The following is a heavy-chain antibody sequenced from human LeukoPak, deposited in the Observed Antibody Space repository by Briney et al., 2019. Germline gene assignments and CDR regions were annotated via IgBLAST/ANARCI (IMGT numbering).Heavy chain of an antibody. Sequence: GRSLRLSCAASGFTFSSYGMHWVRQAPGKGLEWVAVIWYDGSNKYYADSVKGRFTISRDNSKNTLYLQMNSLRAEDTAVYYCAKVYQAAAGTLLGLMDVWGKGTTVTVSS. CDR3: AKVYQAAAGTLLGLMDV. CDR2: IWYDGSNK. CDR1: GFTFSSYG. J-gene: IGHJ6*03. V-gene: IGHV3-33*06. D-gene: IGHD6-13*01.